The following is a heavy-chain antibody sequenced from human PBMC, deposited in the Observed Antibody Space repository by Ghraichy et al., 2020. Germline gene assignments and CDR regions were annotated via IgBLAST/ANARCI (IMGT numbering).Heavy chain of an antibody. D-gene: IGHD1-26*01. CDR3: ATISGGWFDP. Sequence: GGSLRLSCAASGFTFFSYSMNWVRQAPGKGLEWISYISSSGTIYYADSVKGRFTISRDNGKNSVYLQMDSLRVDDTALYYCATISGGWFDPWGQGTLVTVSS. V-gene: IGHV3-48*01. CDR2: ISSSGTI. CDR1: GFTFFSYS. J-gene: IGHJ5*02.